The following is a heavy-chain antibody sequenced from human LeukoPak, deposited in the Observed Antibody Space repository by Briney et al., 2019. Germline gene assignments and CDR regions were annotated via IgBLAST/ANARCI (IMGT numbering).Heavy chain of an antibody. D-gene: IGHD5-12*01. CDR3: AKYGESSGYDLGS. Sequence: GGSLRLSCAASGFTFSNYGMHWVRQAPGKGLEWVAVISYDGRNKFYGDSVKGRFTISRDNSKNTLDLQMSSLRPEDTAVYYCAKYGESSGYDLGSWGQGTLVSVSS. CDR2: ISYDGRNK. CDR1: GFTFSNYG. V-gene: IGHV3-30*18. J-gene: IGHJ5*02.